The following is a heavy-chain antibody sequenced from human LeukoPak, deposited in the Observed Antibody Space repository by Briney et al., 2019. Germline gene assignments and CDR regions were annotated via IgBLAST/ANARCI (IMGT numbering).Heavy chain of an antibody. CDR1: GYTFTGYY. CDR2: INPSGGST. J-gene: IGHJ4*02. D-gene: IGHD5-12*01. V-gene: IGHV1-46*01. Sequence: ASVKVSCKASGYTFTGYYIQWVRQAPGQGLEWMGIINPSGGSTSYAQKFQGRFTITINTSISTAYMELSSLRSEDTAVYYCARAFGGHDEWYYFDYWGQGTLVTVSS. CDR3: ARAFGGHDEWYYFDY.